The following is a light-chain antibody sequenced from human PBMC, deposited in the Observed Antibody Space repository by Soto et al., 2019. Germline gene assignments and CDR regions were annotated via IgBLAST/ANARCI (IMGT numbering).Light chain of an antibody. CDR1: QSVSSSY. CDR3: PQPKYLQNP. Sequence: EIGVTQSPVTLSLSTGERATLSCRASQSVSSSYLAWYQQKPGQAPRLLIYGASIRAAGIPDRFSGSGSGTDFTLTIRILEAEDFAVYYSPQPKYLQNPFCQGARLEIK. J-gene: IGKJ5*01. CDR2: GAS. V-gene: IGKV3-20*01.